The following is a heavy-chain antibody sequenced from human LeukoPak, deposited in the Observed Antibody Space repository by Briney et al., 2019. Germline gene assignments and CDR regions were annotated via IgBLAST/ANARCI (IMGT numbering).Heavy chain of an antibody. Sequence: PGGSLRLSCAASGFTLRSYVMHWVRQAPGKGLEWVAVISYDGSNKYYADSVKGRFTISRDNSKNTLYLQMNSLRSEDTAVYYCARDATGAGDLESWGQGTLVTVSP. CDR2: ISYDGSNK. J-gene: IGHJ5*02. D-gene: IGHD3-10*01. CDR3: ARDATGAGDLES. V-gene: IGHV3-30*04. CDR1: GFTLRSYV.